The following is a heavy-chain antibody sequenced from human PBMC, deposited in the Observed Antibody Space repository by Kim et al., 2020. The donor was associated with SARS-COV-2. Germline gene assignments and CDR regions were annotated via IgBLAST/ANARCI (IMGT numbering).Heavy chain of an antibody. Sequence: DSVKGRLTISRDTSQNTRYLQMNSLGAEDTAVYYCAKSRSGHYYYYDMDVWGQGTTVTVSS. J-gene: IGHJ6*02. CDR3: AKSRSGHYYYYDMDV. V-gene: IGHV3-23*01. D-gene: IGHD2-15*01.